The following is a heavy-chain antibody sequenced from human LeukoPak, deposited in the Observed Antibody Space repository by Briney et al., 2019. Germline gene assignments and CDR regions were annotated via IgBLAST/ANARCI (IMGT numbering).Heavy chain of an antibody. V-gene: IGHV1-18*01. D-gene: IGHD3-22*01. J-gene: IGHJ3*02. CDR2: ISVYNGNT. Sequence: ASVKVSCKASGYTFTTYGISWVRQAPGQGLEWMGWISVYNGNTNYAQKLQGRVTMTTDTSTSTAYMELRSLRSDDTAVYYCARDRSSGYYGDAFDIWGQGTMVTVSS. CDR3: ARDRSSGYYGDAFDI. CDR1: GYTFTTYG.